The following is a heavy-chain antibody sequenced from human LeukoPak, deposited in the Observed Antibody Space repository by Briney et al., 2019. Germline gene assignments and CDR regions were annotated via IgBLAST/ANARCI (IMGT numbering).Heavy chain of an antibody. D-gene: IGHD3-9*01. CDR2: VYRTGNT. CDR3: ARDDFEYSVHYGMDV. J-gene: IGHJ6*02. V-gene: IGHV4-4*07. CDR1: GGSISAYY. Sequence: PSETLSLTCSVSGGSISAYYWSWIRRPAGKGLEWIGRVYRTGNTNYNPSLQSRVTMSVDTSKNQISLRLRSVTAADTAVYFCARDDFEYSVHYGMDVWGQGTAVTVSS.